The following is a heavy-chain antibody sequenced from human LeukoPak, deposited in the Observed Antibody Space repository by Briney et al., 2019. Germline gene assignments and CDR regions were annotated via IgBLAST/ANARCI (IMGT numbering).Heavy chain of an antibody. CDR1: GDSMTSNNW. CDR3: ARGTEADGTFMFDF. CDR2: IYHTGRT. J-gene: IGHJ4*02. D-gene: IGHD5-24*01. Sequence: SETLSLTCAVSGDSMTSNNWWSWVRRPPGKGREWIGDIYHTGRTNYNPSLKSRVTISVDKSKKQFSLKLDSVTAADTAVYYCARGTEADGTFMFDFWGQGTLVTVSS. V-gene: IGHV4-4*02.